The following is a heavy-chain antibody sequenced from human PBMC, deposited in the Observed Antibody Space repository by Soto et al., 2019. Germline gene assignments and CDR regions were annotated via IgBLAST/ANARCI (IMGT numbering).Heavy chain of an antibody. J-gene: IGHJ6*02. V-gene: IGHV3-23*01. CDR3: AKDHDRFSSYYHGLDV. CDR1: ACIIGNYA. CDR2: INAIGGSI. Sequence: PVRPLRHSWAVSACIIGNYAIRWIRQDQGKGLEWVSTINAIGGSIYYADSVKGRFTISRDDSKNTLYLEMNSLRLEDTALYYCAKDHDRFSSYYHGLDVWGPGTTVTVSS.